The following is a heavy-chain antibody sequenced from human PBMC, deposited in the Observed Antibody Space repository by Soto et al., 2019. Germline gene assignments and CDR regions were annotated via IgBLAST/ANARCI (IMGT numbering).Heavy chain of an antibody. D-gene: IGHD3-22*01. Sequence: QVQLQESGPGLVKPSETLSLTCTISGGSINGYFWSWIRQPAGKGLEWIGRIYSSGTAIFNPSLNSRGTISIDTSNNQFSLKLNSVTAADTAVYYCARDHRGVSSGSWFDPWGPGTLVTVSS. V-gene: IGHV4-4*07. CDR1: GGSINGYF. CDR3: ARDHRGVSSGSWFDP. CDR2: IYSSGTA. J-gene: IGHJ5*02.